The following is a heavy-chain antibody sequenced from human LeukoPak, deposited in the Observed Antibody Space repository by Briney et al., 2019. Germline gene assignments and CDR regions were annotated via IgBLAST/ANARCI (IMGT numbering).Heavy chain of an antibody. CDR2: ISGGGHST. D-gene: IGHD3-22*01. Sequence: GGSLRLSCAASGFTFSDHAMTWVRQAPGKGLEWVSAISGGGHSTYYADSVRGRFTISRDNSRNTLSLQMNRLSAEDTAFYYCARDPWGYYDSSGYSFGSQYYMDVWGKGTTVTVSS. CDR3: ARDPWGYYDSSGYSFGSQYYMDV. V-gene: IGHV3-23*01. J-gene: IGHJ6*03. CDR1: GFTFSDHA.